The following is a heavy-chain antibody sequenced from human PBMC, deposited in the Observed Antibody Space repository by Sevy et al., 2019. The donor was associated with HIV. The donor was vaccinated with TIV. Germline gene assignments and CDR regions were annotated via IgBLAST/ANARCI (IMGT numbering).Heavy chain of an antibody. CDR1: GFTFNSYA. J-gene: IGHJ4*02. D-gene: IGHD3-22*01. V-gene: IGHV3-23*01. Sequence: GGYLRLSCAASGFTFNSYAMNWVRQAPGKGLEWLSAIRGAGSITFYADSVKGRFTISRDNSRNTLYLQMNSLRAEDTAIYYCAKDVVGGYYDSSGYSDHWGQGTLVTVSS. CDR3: AKDVVGGYYDSSGYSDH. CDR2: IRGAGSIT.